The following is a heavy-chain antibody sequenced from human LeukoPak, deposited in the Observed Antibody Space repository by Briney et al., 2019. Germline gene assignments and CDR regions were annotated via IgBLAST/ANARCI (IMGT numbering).Heavy chain of an antibody. CDR3: ARVTNFYYYYMDV. Sequence: PSETLSLTCAVYGGSFSGYYWSWIRQPPGKGLEWIGEINHSGSTNYNPSLKSRVTIPVDTSKNQFSLKLSSVTAADTAVYYCARVTNFYYYYMDVWGKGTTVTVSS. V-gene: IGHV4-34*01. CDR1: GGSFSGYY. D-gene: IGHD5-24*01. J-gene: IGHJ6*03. CDR2: INHSGST.